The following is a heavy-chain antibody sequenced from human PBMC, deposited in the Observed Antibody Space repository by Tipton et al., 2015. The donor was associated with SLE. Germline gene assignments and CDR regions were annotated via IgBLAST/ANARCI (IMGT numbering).Heavy chain of an antibody. CDR3: ATRQGSGWYQSFDY. D-gene: IGHD6-19*01. CDR1: GGSFSGYY. J-gene: IGHJ4*02. Sequence: TLSLTCAVYGGSFSGYYWSWIRQPPGKGLEWIGEINHSGSTNYNPSLKSRVTISVDTSKNQFSLKLSSVTAADTAVYYCATRQGSGWYQSFDYWGQGSLVTVSS. V-gene: IGHV4-34*01. CDR2: INHSGST.